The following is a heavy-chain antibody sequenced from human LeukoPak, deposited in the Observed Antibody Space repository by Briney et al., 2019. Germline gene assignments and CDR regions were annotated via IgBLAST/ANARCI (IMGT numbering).Heavy chain of an antibody. CDR3: VREGEGPLSKDFDY. D-gene: IGHD2/OR15-2a*01. V-gene: IGHV1-2*02. J-gene: IGHJ4*02. Sequence: ASMTVSFKSSGFTFTDHYIHWVRQGPGQGLEWMGYIGPHSTFTSSPQEFQGRVTMTRDASMSAAYMELTRLTSDDTAVYYCVREGEGPLSKDFDYWGQGTLVTVSS. CDR2: IGPHSTFT. CDR1: GFTFTDHY.